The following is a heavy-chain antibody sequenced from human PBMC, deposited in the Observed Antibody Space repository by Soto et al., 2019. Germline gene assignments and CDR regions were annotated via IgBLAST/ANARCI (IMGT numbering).Heavy chain of an antibody. CDR1: GGSISSYY. CDR2: IYTSGST. CDR3: ARGRNEIQPWFTVDY. J-gene: IGHJ4*02. Sequence: PSETLSLTCTVSGGSISSYYWSWIRQPAGKGLEWIGRIYTSGSTNYNPSLKSRVTMSVDTSKNQFSLKLSSVTAADTAVYYCARGRNEIQPWFTVDYWGQGTLVTVSS. D-gene: IGHD5-18*01. V-gene: IGHV4-4*07.